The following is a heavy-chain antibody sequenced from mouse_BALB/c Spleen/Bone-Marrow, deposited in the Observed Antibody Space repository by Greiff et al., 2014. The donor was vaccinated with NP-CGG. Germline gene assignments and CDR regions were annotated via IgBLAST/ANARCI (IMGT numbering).Heavy chain of an antibody. CDR3: ARQSYEGFAY. V-gene: IGHV5-12-2*01. Sequence: EVQLVESGGNLVQPGGSLKLSCAASGFTFSSYTMSWVRQTPEKRLEWVAYISNGGGSTYYPDTVKGRFTISRDNATNTLYLQMSGLKSEDTAMYYCARQSYEGFAYWGQGTLVTVSA. CDR1: GFTFSSYT. D-gene: IGHD2-3*01. CDR2: ISNGGGST. J-gene: IGHJ3*01.